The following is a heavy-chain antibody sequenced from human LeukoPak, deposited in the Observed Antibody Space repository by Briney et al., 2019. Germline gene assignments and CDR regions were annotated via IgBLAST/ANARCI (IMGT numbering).Heavy chain of an antibody. Sequence: SVKVSCKASGGTFSSYAISWVRHAPRQRLEWMGRIIAICGTANYVQKFQGRVTITTDESTSTAYMELSSLRSEDTAVYYCARRYSGSYLGGNYFDYRGQGTMVTVSS. J-gene: IGHJ4*02. D-gene: IGHD1-26*01. CDR2: IIAICGTA. CDR3: ARRYSGSYLGGNYFDY. CDR1: GGTFSSYA. V-gene: IGHV1-69*05.